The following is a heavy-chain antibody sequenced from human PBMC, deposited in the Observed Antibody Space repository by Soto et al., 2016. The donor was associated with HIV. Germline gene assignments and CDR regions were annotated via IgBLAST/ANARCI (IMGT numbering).Heavy chain of an antibody. CDR2: ISRSSTYI. Sequence: EVQLVESGGGLVKPGESLRLSCTGSEFTFRTYSMNWVRQAPGKGLEWVSSISRSSTYIYYADSVKGRFTISRDNAKNLLYLQMNSLRAEDTAVHYCARAETYSSSYQDWGQGTLVTVSS. CDR1: EFTFRTYS. J-gene: IGHJ4*02. CDR3: ARAETYSSSYQD. D-gene: IGHD6-13*01. V-gene: IGHV3-21*01.